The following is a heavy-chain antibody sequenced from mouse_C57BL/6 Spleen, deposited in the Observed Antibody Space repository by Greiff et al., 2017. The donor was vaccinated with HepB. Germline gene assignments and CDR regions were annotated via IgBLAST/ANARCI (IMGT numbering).Heavy chain of an antibody. Sequence: VQLQQSGPGLVQPSQSLSITCTVSGFSLTSYGVHWVRQSPGKGLEWLGVIWRGGSTDYNAAFMSRLSITKDNSKSQVFFKMNSLQADDTAIYYCATYSNYDYYAMDYWGQGTSVTVSS. J-gene: IGHJ4*01. CDR1: GFSLTSYG. D-gene: IGHD2-5*01. CDR2: IWRGGST. V-gene: IGHV2-5*01. CDR3: ATYSNYDYYAMDY.